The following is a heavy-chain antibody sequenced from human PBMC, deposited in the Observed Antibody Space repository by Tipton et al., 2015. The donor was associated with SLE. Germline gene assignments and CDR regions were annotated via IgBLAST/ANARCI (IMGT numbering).Heavy chain of an antibody. D-gene: IGHD6-19*01. V-gene: IGHV4-59*11. J-gene: IGHJ4*02. Sequence: TLSLTCTVSGGFISSHYWSWIRQPPGKGLEWIGYISYSETTNYNPSLKSRVTISLDTPKSQFSLILNSLTAADTAVYYCARGPFQRWPPGAYWGQGTLVTVSS. CDR1: GGFISSHY. CDR3: ARGPFQRWPPGAY. CDR2: ISYSETT.